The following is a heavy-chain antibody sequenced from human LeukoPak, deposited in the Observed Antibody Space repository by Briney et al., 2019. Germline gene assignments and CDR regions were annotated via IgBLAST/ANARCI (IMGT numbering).Heavy chain of an antibody. CDR3: ARETWERNYYFDY. CDR2: IWYDGSNK. CDR1: GFTFSSYG. Sequence: PGRSLRLSCAASGFTFSSYGMHWVRQAPGKGLEWVAVIWYDGSNKYYADSVKGRFTISGDNSKNTLYLQMNSLRAEDTAVYYCARETWERNYYFDYWGQGTLVTVSS. D-gene: IGHD1-26*01. V-gene: IGHV3-33*01. J-gene: IGHJ4*02.